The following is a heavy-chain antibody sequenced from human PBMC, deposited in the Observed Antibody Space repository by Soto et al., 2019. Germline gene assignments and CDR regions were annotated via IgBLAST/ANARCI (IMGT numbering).Heavy chain of an antibody. D-gene: IGHD3-16*01. J-gene: IGHJ4*02. CDR1: GFSLTTPGVG. CDR3: ASSTAYRIFDC. V-gene: IGHV2-5*01. Sequence: QITLKESGPTLVKPTQTLTLTCTFSGFSLTTPGVGVGWALQPPVKALEWLALIFWYYYKLYIPSQKSSLTPTKDTSKNKVVLTMTIMAPFATATYYCASSTAYRIFDCWGQGTLVAVSS. CDR2: IFWYYYK.